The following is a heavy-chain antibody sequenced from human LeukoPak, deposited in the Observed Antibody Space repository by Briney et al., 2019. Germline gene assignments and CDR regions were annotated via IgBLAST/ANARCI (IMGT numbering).Heavy chain of an antibody. D-gene: IGHD6-13*01. CDR3: ARGPSRRRQQLVQGYRLHP. Sequence: ASVKVSCKASGYTFTSYDINWVREATGQGLEWMGWMNPNSGNTGYAQKFQGRVTITRNTSISTAYMELSSLRSEDTAEHYCARGPSRRRQQLVQGYRLHPWGKGTLVTVSS. V-gene: IGHV1-8*03. J-gene: IGHJ5*02. CDR1: GYTFTSYD. CDR2: MNPNSGNT.